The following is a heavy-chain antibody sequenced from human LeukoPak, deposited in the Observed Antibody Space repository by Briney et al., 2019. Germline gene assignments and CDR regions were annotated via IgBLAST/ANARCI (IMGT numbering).Heavy chain of an antibody. Sequence: MAGGSLRLSCAASGFNFTNYNMNWVRQAPGKGLEWVSSIHSSSGSIYYADSLKGRFTISRDNAKNSLYMQMNSLRAEDTAVYYCARGFSDGGQGTMVTVSS. CDR2: IHSSSGSI. J-gene: IGHJ3*01. D-gene: IGHD3-10*01. V-gene: IGHV3-21*01. CDR1: GFNFTNYN. CDR3: ARGFSD.